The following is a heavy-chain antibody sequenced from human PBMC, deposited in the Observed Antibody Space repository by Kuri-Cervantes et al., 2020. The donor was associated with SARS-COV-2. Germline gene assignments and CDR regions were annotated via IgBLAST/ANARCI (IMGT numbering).Heavy chain of an antibody. V-gene: IGHV4-39*01. CDR3: ARQSMLSRSHEY. J-gene: IGHJ4*02. CDR1: GGSISSSSYY. D-gene: IGHD3-16*01. CDR2: IYYSGST. Sequence: ESLKISCTVSGGSISSSSYYWGWIRQPPGKGLEWTGSIYYSGSTYYNPSLKSRVTISVDTSKNQFSLKLSSVTAADTAVYYCARQSMLSRSHEYWGQGTLVTVSS.